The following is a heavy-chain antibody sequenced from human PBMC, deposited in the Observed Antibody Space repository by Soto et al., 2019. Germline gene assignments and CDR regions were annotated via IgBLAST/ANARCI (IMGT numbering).Heavy chain of an antibody. CDR1: GFTFSSDW. CDR2: IKSGGTT. D-gene: IGHD3-10*02. Sequence: KPGGSLRLSCAASGFTFSSDWMHWVRQAPGKGLEWVGRIKSGGTTDYAAPVKGRFTISRDDSKNTLSLQMNSLKTEDTALYYCTTDVPGNNPCFDYWGQGILVTVSS. CDR3: TTDVPGNNPCFDY. J-gene: IGHJ4*02. V-gene: IGHV3-15*07.